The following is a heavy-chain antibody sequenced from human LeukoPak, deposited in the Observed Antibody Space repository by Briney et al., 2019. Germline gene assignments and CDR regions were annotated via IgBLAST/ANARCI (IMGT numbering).Heavy chain of an antibody. CDR1: GFTVSSNY. J-gene: IGHJ6*03. Sequence: GGSLRLSRAASGFTVSSNYMSWVRQAPGKGLEWVSVIYSGGSTYYADSVKGRFTISRDNSKNTLYLQMNSLRAEDTAVYYCARGRRGYSGYGYYYYMDVWGKGTTVTVSS. CDR2: IYSGGST. CDR3: ARGRRGYSGYGYYYYMDV. V-gene: IGHV3-66*02. D-gene: IGHD5-12*01.